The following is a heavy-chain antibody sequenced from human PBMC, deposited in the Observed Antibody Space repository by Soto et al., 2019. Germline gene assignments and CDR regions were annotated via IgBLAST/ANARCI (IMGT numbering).Heavy chain of an antibody. CDR2: IFYSGST. CDR3: VYDSSGYYFTPGGPGRYYFDY. V-gene: IGHV4-30-4*01. Sequence: SETLSLTCTVSGGSVNRADYYWSWIRQPPGKGLEWIGYIFYSGSTYSNPSLKSRVSISVDTSKNQFSLKLSSVTAADTAVYYCVYDSSGYYFTPGGPGRYYFDYWGQGTLVTVSS. D-gene: IGHD3-22*01. J-gene: IGHJ4*02. CDR1: GGSVNRADYY.